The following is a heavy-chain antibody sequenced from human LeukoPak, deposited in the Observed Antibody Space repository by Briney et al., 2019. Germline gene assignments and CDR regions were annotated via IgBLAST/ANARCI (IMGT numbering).Heavy chain of an antibody. CDR3: AREGVGRIGDGFDI. CDR2: ISTSGSRI. D-gene: IGHD1-26*01. Sequence: GGSLRLSCAASGFTFSSYEMNWVRQAPGKGLGWVSYISTSGSRIYHADSVKGRFTISRDNAKNSLSLHMNSLRAEDTAVYYCAREGVGRIGDGFDIWGQGTMVTVSS. V-gene: IGHV3-48*03. J-gene: IGHJ3*02. CDR1: GFTFSSYE.